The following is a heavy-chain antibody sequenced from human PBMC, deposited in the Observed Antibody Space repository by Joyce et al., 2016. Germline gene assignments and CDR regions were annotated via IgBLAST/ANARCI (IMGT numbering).Heavy chain of an antibody. V-gene: IGHV4-34*02. CDR1: GGSWSGYY. J-gene: IGHJ6*02. Sequence: QVQLQQWGAGLLKPSETLSLTCAVDGGSWSGYYWNWIRQSPGKGLEWIGEINDRGSANYSASLRGRLTLSLDKSTNQFSLRLTSMTAADTAVYFCARSFDFWTGLDSWGQGAPVTVS. CDR3: ARSFDFWTGLDS. CDR2: INDRGSA. D-gene: IGHD3/OR15-3a*01.